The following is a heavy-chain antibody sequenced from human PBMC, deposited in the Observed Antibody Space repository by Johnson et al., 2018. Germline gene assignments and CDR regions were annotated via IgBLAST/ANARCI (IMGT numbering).Heavy chain of an antibody. CDR3: ARGGQRWLVQIDY. J-gene: IGHJ4*02. V-gene: IGHV3-23*01. D-gene: IGHD6-19*01. CDR2: ISDSGSRT. CDR1: GFTFSSYA. Sequence: VQLLESGGGLVRPGGSLRLSCEASGFTFSSYAMSWVRQAAGKGLEWVSGISDSGSRTYYADSVKGRFTISRDYSQNTLYLQMSSRRIDDTAVYYCARGGQRWLVQIDYWGQGTLVTVS.